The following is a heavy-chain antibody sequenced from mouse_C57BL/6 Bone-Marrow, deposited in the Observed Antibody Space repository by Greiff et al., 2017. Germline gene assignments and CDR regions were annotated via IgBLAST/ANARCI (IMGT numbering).Heavy chain of an antibody. V-gene: IGHV1-42*01. Sequence: EVKLVESGPELVKPGASVKISCKASGYSFTGYYMNWVKQSPEKSLEWIGEINPSTGGTTYNQKFKAKATLTVDKSSSTAYMQLKSLTSEDSAVYYCARKGGSSYDWYFDVWGTGTTVTVSS. J-gene: IGHJ1*03. CDR2: INPSTGGT. D-gene: IGHD1-1*01. CDR1: GYSFTGYY. CDR3: ARKGGSSYDWYFDV.